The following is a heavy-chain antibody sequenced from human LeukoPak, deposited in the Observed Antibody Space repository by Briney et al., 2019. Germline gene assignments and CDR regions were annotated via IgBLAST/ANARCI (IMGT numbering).Heavy chain of an antibody. D-gene: IGHD3-16*01. J-gene: IGHJ4*02. CDR3: TRDGGTLDY. CDR1: GYTFGVYA. CDR2: IRSKAFGGAT. V-gene: IGHV3-49*04. Sequence: PGRSLRLSCTGSGYTFGVYAMSWVRQSPGKGLEWVSLIRSKAFGGATEYAASVKGRFTISRDDSKSIAYLQMNSLKTEDTAMYYCTRDGGTLDYWGQGTLVTVSS.